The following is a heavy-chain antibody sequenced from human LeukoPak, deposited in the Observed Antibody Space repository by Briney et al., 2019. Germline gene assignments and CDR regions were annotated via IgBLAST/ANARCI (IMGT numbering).Heavy chain of an antibody. J-gene: IGHJ4*02. CDR1: GFTFGDYA. D-gene: IGHD1-20*01. V-gene: IGHV3-49*04. CDR3: TRDPLWDNWNDGGFEY. CDR2: IRSKAYGGTT. Sequence: GRSLRLSCTASGFTFGDYAMSWVRQAPGKGLEWVGFIRSKAYGGTTEYAASVKGRFTISRDDSKSIAYLQMNSLKTEDTAVYYCTRDPLWDNWNDGGFEYWGQGTLVTVSS.